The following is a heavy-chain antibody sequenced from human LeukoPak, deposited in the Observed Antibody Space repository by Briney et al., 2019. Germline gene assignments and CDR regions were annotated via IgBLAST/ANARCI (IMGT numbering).Heavy chain of an antibody. D-gene: IGHD1-26*01. J-gene: IGHJ1*01. CDR3: ARARTGSYYSPFEY. Sequence: GGSLRLSCTASGFTFSAYALHWVRQAPGKGLEWVAVTSHDESNYYYAESVKGRFSISRDDSKNTLVLQMNSLTTEDAGVYYCARARTGSYYSPFEYWGPGTLVTVSS. CDR2: TSHDESNY. CDR1: GFTFSAYA. V-gene: IGHV3-30*04.